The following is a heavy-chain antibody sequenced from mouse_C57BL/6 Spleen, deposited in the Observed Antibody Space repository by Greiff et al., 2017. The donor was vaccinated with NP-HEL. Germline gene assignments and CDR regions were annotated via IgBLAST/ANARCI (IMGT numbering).Heavy chain of an antibody. CDR2: ISDGGSYT. CDR3: ARDRYSNYPDY. D-gene: IGHD2-5*01. J-gene: IGHJ2*01. CDR1: GFTFSSYA. Sequence: EVKLMESGGGLVKPGGSLKLSCAASGFTFSSYAMSWVRQTPEKRLEWVATISDGGSYTYYPDNVKGRFTIARDNAKNNLYLQMSHLKSEDTAMYYCARDRYSNYPDYWGQGTTLTVSS. V-gene: IGHV5-4*01.